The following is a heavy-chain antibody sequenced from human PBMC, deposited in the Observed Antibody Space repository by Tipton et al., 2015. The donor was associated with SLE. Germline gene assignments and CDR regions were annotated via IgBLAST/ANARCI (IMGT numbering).Heavy chain of an antibody. CDR1: GFTFSTYA. D-gene: IGHD4-23*01. V-gene: IGHV3-23*01. CDR2: ISGTGSVT. Sequence: GSLRLSCAASGFTFSTYAMTWVRQVPGKGLEWVSGISGTGSVTHYADSVKGRFTISRDNSKNTVDLQMNSLTAGDTAVYYCARQRVVNGFFELWGRGTLVAVSS. CDR3: ARQRVVNGFFEL. J-gene: IGHJ2*01.